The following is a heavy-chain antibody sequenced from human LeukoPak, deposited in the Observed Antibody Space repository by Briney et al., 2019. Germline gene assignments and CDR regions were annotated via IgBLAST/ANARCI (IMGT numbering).Heavy chain of an antibody. Sequence: ASVKVSCKASGYTFTGYHMHWVRQAPGQGLEWMGWINPNSGGTNYAQKFQGRVTMTRDTSISTAYMELSRLRSDDTAVYYCARERGDYDWFDPWGQGTLVTVSS. CDR3: ARERGDYDWFDP. J-gene: IGHJ5*02. CDR2: INPNSGGT. CDR1: GYTFTGYH. D-gene: IGHD4-17*01. V-gene: IGHV1-2*02.